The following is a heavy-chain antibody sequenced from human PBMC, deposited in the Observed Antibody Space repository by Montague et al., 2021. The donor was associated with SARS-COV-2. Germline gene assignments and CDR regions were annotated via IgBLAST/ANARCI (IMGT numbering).Heavy chain of an antibody. D-gene: IGHD2-8*02. CDR3: ARDLYWAFDA. CDR2: TKYTSTRYE. Sequence: CAISGDSVSSNMAAWNWIRRSPPRGLEWLGRTKYTSTRYETYAVSVQSRITITADTSKNQFSLHLNSVTPEDTAVYYCARDLYWAFDAWGLGTTVTVSA. CDR1: GDSVSSNMAA. V-gene: IGHV6-1*01. J-gene: IGHJ3*01.